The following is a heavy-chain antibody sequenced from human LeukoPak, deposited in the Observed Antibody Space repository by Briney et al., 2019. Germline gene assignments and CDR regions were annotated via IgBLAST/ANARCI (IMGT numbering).Heavy chain of an antibody. Sequence: PGGSLRLSCAASGFTINSYAMSWVRQAPGKGLEWVSAIVGDTVTFYTDSVKGRFTISRDNAKNTLYLQMNSLRAEDTAVYYCATDDNYAPSSWGQGTLVTVSS. CDR2: IVGDTVT. D-gene: IGHD2-2*01. CDR1: GFTINSYA. V-gene: IGHV3-23*01. CDR3: ATDDNYAPSS. J-gene: IGHJ5*02.